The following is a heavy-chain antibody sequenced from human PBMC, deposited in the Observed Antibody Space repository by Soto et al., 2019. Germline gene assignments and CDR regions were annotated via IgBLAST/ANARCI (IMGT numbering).Heavy chain of an antibody. CDR2: IDHSAYS. Sequence: PSETLSLTCSVSGGSITTNNYYWAWIRQPPGKGLEWIGSIDHSAYSYSSPSLKSRVTLSIDTSRHHLSLQVRFVTAADTAVYYCARIPLRTRPNYYAMDVWGQGTAVTVSS. CDR3: ARIPLRTRPNYYAMDV. J-gene: IGHJ6*02. V-gene: IGHV4-39*02. CDR1: GGSITTNNYY.